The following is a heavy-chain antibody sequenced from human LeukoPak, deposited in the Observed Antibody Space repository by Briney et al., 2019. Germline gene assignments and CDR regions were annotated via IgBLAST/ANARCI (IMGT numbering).Heavy chain of an antibody. D-gene: IGHD3-22*01. Sequence: GGSLRLSCVASGFTSSSSWMHWVRQAPGKGLVWVSRIKSDGSSTADADSVKGRFTISRDNARNTVYLQMNSLRVEDTAVYYCARGGHYNYDSSGYYYLWYFDNWGQGTLVTVSS. CDR3: ARGGHYNYDSSGYYYLWYFDN. V-gene: IGHV3-74*01. J-gene: IGHJ4*02. CDR1: GFTSSSSW. CDR2: IKSDGSST.